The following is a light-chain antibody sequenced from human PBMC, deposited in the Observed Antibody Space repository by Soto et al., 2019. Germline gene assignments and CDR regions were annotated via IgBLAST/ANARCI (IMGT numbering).Light chain of an antibody. CDR2: EVT. V-gene: IGLV2-8*01. Sequence: QSVLTQPPSASGSPGQSVTISCTGTSSDVGGYNYVSWYQQHAGKGPKLMIYEVTKRPSGVPDRFSGSKFGNTASLTVSGLQADDEAAYYCSSFAGSDSVVFGGGTQLTVL. J-gene: IGLJ2*01. CDR3: SSFAGSDSVV. CDR1: SSDVGGYNY.